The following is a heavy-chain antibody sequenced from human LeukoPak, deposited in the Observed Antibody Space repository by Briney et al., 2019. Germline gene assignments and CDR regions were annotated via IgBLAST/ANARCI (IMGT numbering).Heavy chain of an antibody. CDR3: AKVVSEEIWSGYWY. CDR2: IWYDGSNK. D-gene: IGHD3-3*01. V-gene: IGHV3-33*06. Sequence: GGSLRLSCAASGFTFSSYGVHWVRQAPGKGLEWVAVIWYDGSNKYYADSVKGRFTISRDNSKNTLYLQMNSLRAEDTAVYYCAKVVSEEIWSGYWYWGQGTLVTASS. J-gene: IGHJ4*02. CDR1: GFTFSSYG.